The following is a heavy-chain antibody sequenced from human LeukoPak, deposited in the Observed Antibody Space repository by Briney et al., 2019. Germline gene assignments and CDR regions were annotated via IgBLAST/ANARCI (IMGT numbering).Heavy chain of an antibody. CDR1: GGSISSGGYY. D-gene: IGHD3-22*01. CDR2: IYYSGST. J-gene: IGHJ4*02. CDR3: ARDNYSSGYGDY. Sequence: SETLSLTCTVSGGSISSGGYYWSWIRQHPGKGLEWIGYIYYSGSTNYNPSLKSRVTISVDTSKNQFSLKLSSVTAADTAVYYCARDNYSSGYGDYWGQGTPVTVSS. V-gene: IGHV4-61*08.